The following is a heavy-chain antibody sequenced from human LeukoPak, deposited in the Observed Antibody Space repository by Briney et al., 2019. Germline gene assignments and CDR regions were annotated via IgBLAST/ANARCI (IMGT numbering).Heavy chain of an antibody. V-gene: IGHV5-51*01. D-gene: IGHD2-15*01. CDR2: IYPGDSDT. CDR3: ARLLGYCSGGSCYGAFDI. Sequence: GESLKISCKGSGYSSTSYWIGWVRQMPGKGLEWMGIIYPGDSDTRYSPSFQGQVTISADKSISTAYLQWSSLKASDTAMYYCARLLGYCSGGSCYGAFDIWGQGTMVTVSS. CDR1: GYSSTSYW. J-gene: IGHJ3*02.